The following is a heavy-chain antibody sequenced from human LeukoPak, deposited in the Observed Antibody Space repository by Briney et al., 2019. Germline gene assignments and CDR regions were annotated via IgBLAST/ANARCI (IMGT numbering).Heavy chain of an antibody. V-gene: IGHV3-7*05. CDR3: ARGDGYNYHFDY. CDR1: GLTFSSYW. CDR2: INQDGSEK. D-gene: IGHD5-24*01. J-gene: IGHJ4*02. Sequence: GGSLRLSCAASGLTFSSYWMRWVRQAPRKGLEWVANINQDGSEKNCVDSVKGRFTISRDNAKNSLYLQMNSLRAEDTAVYYCARGDGYNYHFDYWGQGALVTVSS.